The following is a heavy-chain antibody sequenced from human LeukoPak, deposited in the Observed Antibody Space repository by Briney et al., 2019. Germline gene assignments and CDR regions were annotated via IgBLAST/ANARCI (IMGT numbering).Heavy chain of an antibody. D-gene: IGHD1-26*01. CDR1: GRSFSGYY. CDR2: INHSGST. V-gene: IGHV4-34*01. Sequence: SETLSLTCAVYGRSFSGYYWSWIRQPPGKGLEWIGEINHSGSTNYNPSLKSRVTISVDTSKNQFSLKLSSVTAADTAVYYCARDSRSGSYGANFDYWGQGTLVTVSS. J-gene: IGHJ4*02. CDR3: ARDSRSGSYGANFDY.